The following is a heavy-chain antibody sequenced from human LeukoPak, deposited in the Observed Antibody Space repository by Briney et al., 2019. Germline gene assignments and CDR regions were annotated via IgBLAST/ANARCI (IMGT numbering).Heavy chain of an antibody. D-gene: IGHD6-19*01. V-gene: IGHV3-64D*09. CDR2: ISSNGGST. CDR3: AKDSGIAVAGTLRAFDI. Sequence: GRSLRLARSPAGFTFSSYAIHSVSHAPREGLEYVSCISSNGGSTYYADSVKDRFTISRDNSRNTLYLQMSGLSAEDTAVYYCAKDSGIAVAGTLRAFDIWGQGTMVTVSS. J-gene: IGHJ3*02. CDR1: GFTFSSYA.